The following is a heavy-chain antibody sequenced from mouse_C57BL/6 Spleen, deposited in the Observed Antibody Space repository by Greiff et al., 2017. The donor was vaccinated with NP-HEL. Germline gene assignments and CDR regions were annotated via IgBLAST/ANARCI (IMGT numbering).Heavy chain of an antibody. CDR1: GFNFSSYA. Sequence: EVHLEESGGGLVKPGASLKLSCAASGFNFSSYAMSWVRQTPEQRLEWVATISDGGSYTYYPDNVKGRFTISRDNAKNNLYLQMSQLKSEDTAMNDFAGAVVADDAMDYWGQGTSVTVSS. D-gene: IGHD1-1*01. J-gene: IGHJ4*01. CDR3: AGAVVADDAMDY. CDR2: ISDGGSYT. V-gene: IGHV5-4*01.